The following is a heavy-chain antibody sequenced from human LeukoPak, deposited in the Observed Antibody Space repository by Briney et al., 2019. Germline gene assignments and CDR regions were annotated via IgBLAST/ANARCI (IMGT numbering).Heavy chain of an antibody. D-gene: IGHD3-22*01. J-gene: IGHJ6*02. CDR3: ARDLRITMIVVVIPDYYYYGMDV. CDR1: GFTFSSYS. V-gene: IGHV3-21*01. Sequence: GGSLRLSCAASGFTFSSYSMNWVRQAPGKGLEWVSSISSSSSYIYYADSVKGRFTISRDNAKNLLYLQMNSLRAEDTAVYYCARDLRITMIVVVIPDYYYYGMDVWGQGTTVTVSS. CDR2: ISSSSSYI.